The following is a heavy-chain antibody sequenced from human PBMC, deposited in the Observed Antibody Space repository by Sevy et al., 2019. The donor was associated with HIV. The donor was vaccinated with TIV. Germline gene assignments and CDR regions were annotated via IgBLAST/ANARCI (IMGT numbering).Heavy chain of an antibody. CDR3: ARGGLDSNWFRSFDY. J-gene: IGHJ4*02. Sequence: GGSLRISCAVSGLTVDSNYMSWVRQAPGKGLEWVSIIYSGGSTYYADSVKGRFTISTDNSKNTLDLQMNSLRAEDTAVYYCARGGLDSNWFRSFDYWGQGTLVTVSS. V-gene: IGHV3-53*01. CDR2: IYSGGST. D-gene: IGHD6-13*01. CDR1: GLTVDSNY.